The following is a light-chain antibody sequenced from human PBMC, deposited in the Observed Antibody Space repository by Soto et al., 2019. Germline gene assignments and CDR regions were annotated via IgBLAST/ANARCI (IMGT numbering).Light chain of an antibody. V-gene: IGLV2-14*01. CDR2: EVS. J-gene: IGLJ2*01. CDR1: SRDVGGYNY. CDR3: SSYTSSATSV. Sequence: QSALTQPAYVSGSPGQSITISCTGTSRDVGGYNYVSWHQQHPGKAPKVIITEVSNRPSGVSNRFSGSKSGNTASLTISGLQAEDEADYYWSSYTSSATSVFGGGTKLTVL.